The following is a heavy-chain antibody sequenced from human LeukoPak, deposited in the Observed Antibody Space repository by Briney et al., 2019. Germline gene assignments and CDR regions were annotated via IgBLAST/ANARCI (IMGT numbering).Heavy chain of an antibody. D-gene: IGHD3-16*01. V-gene: IGHV3-30-3*01. Sequence: GGSLRLSCAASGFIFSSFAMHWVRQAPGKGLEWVALISYDGNNKYYADSVKGRFTISRDNSKNTLYLQMNSLRAEDTALYYWGEEGGKAIVKHWLFDLLGRGTPVTFSS. CDR2: ISYDGNNK. CDR1: GFIFSSFA. J-gene: IGHJ2*01. CDR3: GEEGGKAIVKHWLFDL.